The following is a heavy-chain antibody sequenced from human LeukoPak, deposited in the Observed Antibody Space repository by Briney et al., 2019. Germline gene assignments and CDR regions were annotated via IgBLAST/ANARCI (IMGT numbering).Heavy chain of an antibody. J-gene: IGHJ4*02. V-gene: IGHV3-53*01. CDR3: ARLDYGGNVVDY. CDR1: GFTVSSNY. CDR2: IYSGGGT. D-gene: IGHD4-23*01. Sequence: GGSLRLSCAASGFTVSSNYMSWVRQAPGKGLEWVSVIYSGGGTYYADSVKGRFTISRDNSKNALYLQMNSLRAEDTAVYYCARLDYGGNVVDYWGQGTLVTVSS.